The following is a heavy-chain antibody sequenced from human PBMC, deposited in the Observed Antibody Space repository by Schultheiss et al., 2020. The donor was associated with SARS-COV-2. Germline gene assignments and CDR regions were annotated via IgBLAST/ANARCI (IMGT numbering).Heavy chain of an antibody. J-gene: IGHJ4*02. CDR2: IDYSGRI. D-gene: IGHD2-2*01. V-gene: IGHV4-30-4*01. Sequence: SETLSLTCTVSGGSIRSGESYWSWIRQSPGKGLEWIGYIDYSGRIFYNPSLKSRLTISVDTSKNQFSLKLSSVTAADTAVYYCARVVACSSTTCYGGFLDYWGQGTLVTVSS. CDR3: ARVVACSSTTCYGGFLDY. CDR1: GGSIRSGESY.